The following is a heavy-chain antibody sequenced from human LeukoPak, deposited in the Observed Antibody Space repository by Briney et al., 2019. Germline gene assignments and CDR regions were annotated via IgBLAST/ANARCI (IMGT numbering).Heavy chain of an antibody. CDR3: ARHLRDYVWGSYRPTFFAS. D-gene: IGHD3-16*02. CDR2: IYYSGST. J-gene: IGHJ4*02. V-gene: IGHV4-59*08. CDR1: GGSMYGDY. Sequence: SETLSLTCTLSGGSMYGDYWSWIRQPPGKGLEWIGYIYYSGSTNYNPSLKSRVTISVDTSKNQFSLSLSSVTAADTALYYCARHLRDYVWGSYRPTFFASWGQGTLVTVSS.